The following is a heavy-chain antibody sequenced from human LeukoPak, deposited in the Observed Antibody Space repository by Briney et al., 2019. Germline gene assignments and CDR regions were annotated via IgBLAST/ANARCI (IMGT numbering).Heavy chain of an antibody. CDR2: ISSSSSTI. CDR1: GFTFSSYS. CDR3: GRAQYSSSWKSDWYFDL. D-gene: IGHD6-13*01. J-gene: IGHJ2*01. V-gene: IGHV3-48*04. Sequence: GGSLRLSCAASGFTFSSYSMNWVRQAPGKGLEWVSYISSSSSTIYYADSVKGRFTISRDNAKNLPYQQMNSLRAEDTAVYYWGRAQYSSSWKSDWYFDLWGRGTLVTVSS.